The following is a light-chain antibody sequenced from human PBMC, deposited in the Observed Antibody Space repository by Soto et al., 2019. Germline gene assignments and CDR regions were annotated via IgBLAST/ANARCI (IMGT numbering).Light chain of an antibody. CDR2: HAS. Sequence: DIQMTQSPSTLPASVGDRVTITCRASQSISNWVALYQQKPGTAPKVLIYHASNLQSGVPSRFSGSGSGTEFTLTISSLQPDDFATYYCQQYNSYSWTFGQGTKVDIK. V-gene: IGKV1-5*01. CDR1: QSISNW. CDR3: QQYNSYSWT. J-gene: IGKJ1*01.